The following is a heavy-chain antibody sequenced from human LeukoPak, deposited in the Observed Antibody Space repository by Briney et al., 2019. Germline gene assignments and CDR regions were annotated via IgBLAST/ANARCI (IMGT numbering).Heavy chain of an antibody. CDR3: ATQPAAADVDY. V-gene: IGHV3-7*03. CDR1: GFTFSSYW. CDR2: VRQDGNEK. D-gene: IGHD2-2*01. Sequence: GSLRLSCAGSGFTFSSYWMSWVRQAPGKGLEWVANVRQDGNEKYYVDSVKGRFTISRDNAKKSLYLQMNSLRAEDTAVYYCATQPAAADVDYWGQGTLVTVSS. J-gene: IGHJ4*02.